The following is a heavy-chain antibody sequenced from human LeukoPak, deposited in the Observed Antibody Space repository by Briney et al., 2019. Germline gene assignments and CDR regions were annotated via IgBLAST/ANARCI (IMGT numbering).Heavy chain of an antibody. CDR3: ARQKAGNCFDP. D-gene: IGHD6-19*01. Sequence: PSEILSLTCTVSGGSISSDYWSWIRQPPGKGLEWIGYIYTSGSNHYNPSLKSRVTISGDTSKNQFSLKLSSVTAADTAVYYCARQKAGNCFDPWGQGTPVTVSS. V-gene: IGHV4-4*09. CDR1: GGSISSDY. J-gene: IGHJ5*02. CDR2: IYTSGSN.